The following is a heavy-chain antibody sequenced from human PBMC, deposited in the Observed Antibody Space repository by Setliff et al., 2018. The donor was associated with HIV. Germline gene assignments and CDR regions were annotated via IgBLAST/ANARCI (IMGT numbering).Heavy chain of an antibody. CDR2: ISYDGRNK. D-gene: IGHD3-10*01. CDR1: GFTFSSYA. CDR3: ASSGSGSYINWFGP. J-gene: IGHJ5*02. V-gene: IGHV3-30*04. Sequence: SLRLSCAASGFTFSSYAMHWVRQAPGKGLEWVAVISYDGRNKYYADSVKGRFTISRDNDKNSVHLQMTSLRAEDTAVYYCASSGSGSYINWFGPWGQGTLVTVSS.